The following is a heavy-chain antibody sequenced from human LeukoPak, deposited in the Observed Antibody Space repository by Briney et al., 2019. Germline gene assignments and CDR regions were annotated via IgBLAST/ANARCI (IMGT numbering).Heavy chain of an antibody. V-gene: IGHV1-2*02. Sequence: ASVTVSCKASGYTFTAYYIHWIRQAPGHGLEWMGWINPKTGRTNYAQKFQGRVTMTKDTSITTVSMDLSSLTSDDTAVYFCARDPETYNGWFDPWGQGTLVTVSS. J-gene: IGHJ5*02. CDR3: ARDPETYNGWFDP. CDR2: INPKTGRT. D-gene: IGHD1-1*01. CDR1: GYTFTAYY.